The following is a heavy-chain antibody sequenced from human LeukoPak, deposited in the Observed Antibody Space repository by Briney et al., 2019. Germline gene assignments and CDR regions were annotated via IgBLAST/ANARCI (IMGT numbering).Heavy chain of an antibody. J-gene: IGHJ4*02. Sequence: SETLSLTCTVSGASISNYFWSWIRQPPGKGLEWIGYIYFSGSTNYNPSPKSRVTISVDTSKNQFSLKLSSVTAADTAVYYCARGGWSLDYWGQGTLVTVSS. CDR2: IYFSGST. CDR3: ARGGWSLDY. CDR1: GASISNYF. V-gene: IGHV4-59*01. D-gene: IGHD2-15*01.